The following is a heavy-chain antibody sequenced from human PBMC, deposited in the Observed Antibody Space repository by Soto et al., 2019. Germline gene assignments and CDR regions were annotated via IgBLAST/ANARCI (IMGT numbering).Heavy chain of an antibody. CDR3: ARGAATVTPGWFDP. D-gene: IGHD4-17*01. CDR1: GYSISSGYY. J-gene: IGHJ5*02. Sequence: LSLTCAVSGYSISSGYYWGWIRQPPGKGLEWIASIYHSGSTYYNPSLKSRVTISVDTSKNQFSLKLTSVTAADTAVYYCARGAATVTPGWFDPWGQGTLVTVSS. CDR2: IYHSGST. V-gene: IGHV4-38-2*01.